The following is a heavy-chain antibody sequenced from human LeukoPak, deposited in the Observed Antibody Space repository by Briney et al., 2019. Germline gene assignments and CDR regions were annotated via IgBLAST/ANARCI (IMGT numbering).Heavy chain of an antibody. J-gene: IGHJ5*02. D-gene: IGHD1-26*01. CDR1: GFTFSSYS. Sequence: SGGSLRLSCAASGFTFSSYSMNWVRQAPGKGLEWVSSISSSSGYIYYADSVKGRFTISRANAKNSLYLQMNSLRAEDTAVYYCARDRWEQSTNWFDPWGQGTLVTVSS. CDR2: ISSSSGYI. CDR3: ARDRWEQSTNWFDP. V-gene: IGHV3-21*01.